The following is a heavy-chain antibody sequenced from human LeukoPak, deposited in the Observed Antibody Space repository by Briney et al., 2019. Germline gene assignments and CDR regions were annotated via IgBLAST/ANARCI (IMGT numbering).Heavy chain of an antibody. CDR3: ARGGSRRIFGVAGWAFDP. J-gene: IGHJ5*02. Sequence: SETLSLTCTVSGGSFSSYYWSWIRQPAGKGLEWIGRIYPSGNTNYNPSLKSRVTMSVDTSKNQFSLKLSSVTAADTAVYYCARGGSRRIFGVAGWAFDPWGQGTLVTVSS. CDR2: IYPSGNT. D-gene: IGHD3-3*01. CDR1: GGSFSSYY. V-gene: IGHV4-4*07.